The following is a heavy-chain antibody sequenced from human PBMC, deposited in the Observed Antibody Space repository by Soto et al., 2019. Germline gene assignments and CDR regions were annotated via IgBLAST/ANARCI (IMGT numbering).Heavy chain of an antibody. J-gene: IGHJ5*02. CDR1: GGSISSYY. CDR3: AGIQLWFFPWSDP. CDR2: IYYSGST. V-gene: IGHV4-59*08. Sequence: PSETLSLTCTVSGGSISSYYRSWIRQPPGKGLEWIGYIYYSGSTNYNPSLKSRVTISVDTSKNQFSLKLSSVTAADTAVYYCAGIQLWFFPWSDPWGQEPLVTVS. D-gene: IGHD5-18*01.